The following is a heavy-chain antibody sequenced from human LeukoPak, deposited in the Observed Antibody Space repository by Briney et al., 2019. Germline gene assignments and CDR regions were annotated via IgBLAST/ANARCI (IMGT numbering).Heavy chain of an antibody. CDR2: VISHSGGT. CDR1: GYTFPSYF. Sequence: GASVKVSCKASGYTFPSYFMHWVRQAPGQGLEWMGRVISHSGGTNYAPRFQGRVTMTRDTSTSTAYMELSRLKSDDTAVYYCARGYNYGHDYWGQGTLVTVSS. CDR3: ARGYNYGHDY. D-gene: IGHD5-18*01. J-gene: IGHJ4*02. V-gene: IGHV1-2*06.